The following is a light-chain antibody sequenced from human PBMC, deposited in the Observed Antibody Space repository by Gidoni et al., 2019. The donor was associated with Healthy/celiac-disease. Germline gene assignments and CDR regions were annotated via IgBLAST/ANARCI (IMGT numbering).Light chain of an antibody. CDR2: GAS. CDR3: QQYNNWPKWT. V-gene: IGKV3-15*01. CDR1: QSVSSN. Sequence: EIVMTQSPATLSVSPGERATLSCRASQSVSSNLAWYQQKPGQAPRLLIYGASSGSGTEFTLTSSSLQSEDFAVYYCQQYNNWPKWTFGQGTRVKIK. J-gene: IGKJ1*01.